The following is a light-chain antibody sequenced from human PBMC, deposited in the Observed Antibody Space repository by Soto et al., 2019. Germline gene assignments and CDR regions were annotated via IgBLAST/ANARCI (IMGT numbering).Light chain of an antibody. CDR3: QQYDNWPPVT. J-gene: IGKJ5*01. Sequence: EIVMTQSPVTLSVSPGERVTLSCRASQSVSNNLAWYQQKSGQAPRLLIYGASTRVTGIPARFSGSGSGTECTLTISSLQSEDFAMYYCQQYDNWPPVTFGQGTRLDIK. V-gene: IGKV3-15*01. CDR1: QSVSNN. CDR2: GAS.